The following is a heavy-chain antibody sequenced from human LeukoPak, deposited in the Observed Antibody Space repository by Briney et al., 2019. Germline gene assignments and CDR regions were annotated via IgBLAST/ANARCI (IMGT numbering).Heavy chain of an antibody. CDR3: ARSQYSSSWWSGFDV. V-gene: IGHV1-3*01. D-gene: IGHD6-13*01. Sequence: GASVTVSCKASGYTFTSYGISWVRQAPGQRLEWMGWINAGNGNTKYSQKFQGRVTINRDTSASTVYMELSSLRFEDTAVYYCARSQYSSSWWSGFDVWGQGTLVTVSS. CDR2: INAGNGNT. CDR1: GYTFTSYG. J-gene: IGHJ3*01.